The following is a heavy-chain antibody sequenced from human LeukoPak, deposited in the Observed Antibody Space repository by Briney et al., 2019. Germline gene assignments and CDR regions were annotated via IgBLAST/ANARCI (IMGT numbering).Heavy chain of an antibody. V-gene: IGHV3-48*01. D-gene: IGHD6-19*01. CDR2: ISSSSSTI. Sequence: GGSLRLSCAASGFPFSSYSMNWVRQAPGKGLEWVSYISSSSSTIYYADSVKGRFTISRDNSKNTLYLQMNSLRAEDTAVYYCAKDPQYEIAVAGLEGSFDYWGQGTLVTVSS. CDR1: GFPFSSYS. CDR3: AKDPQYEIAVAGLEGSFDY. J-gene: IGHJ4*02.